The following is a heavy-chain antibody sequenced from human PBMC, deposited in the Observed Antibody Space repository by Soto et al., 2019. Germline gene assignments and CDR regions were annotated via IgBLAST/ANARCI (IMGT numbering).Heavy chain of an antibody. CDR1: GFICTDWF. D-gene: IGHD2-21*01. J-gene: IGHJ1*01. CDR3: AKAGAIPGEVDA. CDR2: INTSGGNS. Sequence: HLAQSGPEAKRPGASVKISCKASGFICTDWFMHWLRQAPGQGPEWMSIINTSGGNSIYSQKFQDRVTMTRDTSTSTLDVELSSLTSADTAVYYWAKAGAIPGEVDAWGQGPLVTVSS. V-gene: IGHV1-46*01.